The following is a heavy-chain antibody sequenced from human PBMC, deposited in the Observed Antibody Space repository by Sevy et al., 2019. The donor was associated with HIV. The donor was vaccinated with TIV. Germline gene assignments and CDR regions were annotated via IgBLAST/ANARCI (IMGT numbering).Heavy chain of an antibody. CDR2: ISSSSSTI. D-gene: IGHD2-2*01. J-gene: IGHJ5*02. Sequence: GGSLRLSCAASQFTFSNYQMNWVRQAPGKGLEWVSYISSSSSTIYYADSVKGRFTISRDNAKNSLYLQMNSLRAEDTAVYYCAREPDIVVVPAAPLETNWFDPWGQGTLVTVSS. CDR1: QFTFSNYQ. CDR3: AREPDIVVVPAAPLETNWFDP. V-gene: IGHV3-48*01.